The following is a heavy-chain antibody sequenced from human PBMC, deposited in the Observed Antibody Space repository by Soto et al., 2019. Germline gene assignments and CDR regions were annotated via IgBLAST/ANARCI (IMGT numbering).Heavy chain of an antibody. J-gene: IGHJ4*02. D-gene: IGHD5-12*01. CDR2: IDSSSSYI. CDR1: VFTFNTYS. Sequence: VGSLRLSCASSVFTFNTYSMNCIRQSPGKWLEWVSSIDSSSSYIYYADSLKGRFTISRDNAKNSLYLQMNSLRAEDTAVYYCARVGPEMATISGPFEHWGRGSLVIVSS. CDR3: ARVGPEMATISGPFEH. V-gene: IGHV3-21*01.